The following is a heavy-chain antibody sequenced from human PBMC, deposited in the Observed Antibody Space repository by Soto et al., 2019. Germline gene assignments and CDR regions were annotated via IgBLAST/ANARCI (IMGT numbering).Heavy chain of an antibody. V-gene: IGHV3-48*03. CDR2: INSGGSTI. J-gene: IGHJ4*02. CDR1: GFSFSSYE. D-gene: IGHD5-18*01. CDR3: ARVGSDRSGYALDY. Sequence: GGSLRLSCAASGFSFSSYEMNWVRQAPGKGLEWVSYINSGGSTIYYGDSVKGRFTISRDNAKNSLYLQMNSLRAEDTAFYYCARVGSDRSGYALDYWGQGTLVTSPQ.